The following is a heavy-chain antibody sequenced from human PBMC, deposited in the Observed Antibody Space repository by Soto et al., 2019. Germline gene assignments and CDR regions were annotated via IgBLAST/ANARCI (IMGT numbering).Heavy chain of an antibody. CDR3: AKDKRDGYIRYYFDY. V-gene: IGHV3-30*18. CDR2: ISYDGSNK. D-gene: IGHD5-12*01. Sequence: GGSLRLSWAASGFTFNIYGMHWVRQAPDKGLEWVALISYDGSNKYYADSVKGRFTISRDNSKNTLYLQMNSLRAEDTAVYYCAKDKRDGYIRYYFDYWGQGTLVTVSS. J-gene: IGHJ4*02. CDR1: GFTFNIYG.